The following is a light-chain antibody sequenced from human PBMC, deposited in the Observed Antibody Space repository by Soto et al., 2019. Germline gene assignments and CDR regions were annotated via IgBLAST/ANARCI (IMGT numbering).Light chain of an antibody. CDR1: SSDVGGYNY. J-gene: IGLJ1*01. V-gene: IGLV2-11*01. Sequence: QSVLTQPPSVSGSPGQSVIISCTGTSSDVGGYNYVSWYQQHPTKAPKLIIYDVNKRPSGVPFRFSGSKSGNTASLTISGLRAEDEADYYCCSYADRNTYVFGTGTKLTVL. CDR3: CSYADRNTYV. CDR2: DVN.